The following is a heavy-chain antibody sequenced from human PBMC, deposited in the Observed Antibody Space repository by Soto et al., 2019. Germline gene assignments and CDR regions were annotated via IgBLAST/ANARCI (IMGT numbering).Heavy chain of an antibody. CDR1: GFTFSSYW. Sequence: GGSLRLSCAASGFTFSSYWMSWVRQAPGKGLEWVANIKQDVSEKYYVDSVKGRFTISRDNAKNSLYLQMNSLRAEDTAVYYCARERYSGSYYYFDYWGQGTLVTVSS. CDR3: ARERYSGSYYYFDY. D-gene: IGHD1-26*01. J-gene: IGHJ4*02. CDR2: IKQDVSEK. V-gene: IGHV3-7*01.